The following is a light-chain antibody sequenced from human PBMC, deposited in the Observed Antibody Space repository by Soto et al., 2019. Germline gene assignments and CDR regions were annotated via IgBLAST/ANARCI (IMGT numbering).Light chain of an antibody. CDR2: GAS. Sequence: QTVVTQEPSLTVSPGGTVTLTCASSAGTVTSSNFPNWIQQKPGQAPRSLIYGASDRHSWAPAQFSGSLLGGKAALTLSGVQPEDEAEYYCLLYHDGSWVFGGGTKLTVL. J-gene: IGLJ3*02. V-gene: IGLV7-43*01. CDR3: LLYHDGSWV. CDR1: AGTVTSSNF.